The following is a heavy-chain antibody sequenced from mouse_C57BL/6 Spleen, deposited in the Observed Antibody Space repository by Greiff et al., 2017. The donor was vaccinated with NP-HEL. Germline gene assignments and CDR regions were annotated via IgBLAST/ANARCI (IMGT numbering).Heavy chain of an antibody. CDR1: GYTFTSYW. V-gene: IGHV1-64*01. D-gene: IGHD1-1*01. CDR2: IHPNSGST. J-gene: IGHJ4*01. Sequence: QVQLQQPGAELVKPGASVKLSCKASGYTFTSYWMHWVKQRPGQGLEWIGMIHPNSGSTNYNEKFKSKATLTVDKSSSTAYMQLSSLTSEDSAVYYCAREEPYYCGSSYGAMDYWGQGTSVTVSS. CDR3: AREEPYYCGSSYGAMDY.